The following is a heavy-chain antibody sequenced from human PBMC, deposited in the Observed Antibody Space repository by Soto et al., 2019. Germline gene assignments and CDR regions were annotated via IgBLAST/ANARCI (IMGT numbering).Heavy chain of an antibody. CDR2: INPNSGGT. CDR1: GYTFTGYY. Sequence: ASVKVSCKASGYTFTGYYMHWVRQAPGQGLEWMGWINPNSGGTNYAQKFQGWVTMTRDTSISTAYMELSRLRSDDTAVYYCARGDRDIVVVPAATQPNYYMDVWGKGTTVTVSS. J-gene: IGHJ6*03. CDR3: ARGDRDIVVVPAATQPNYYMDV. V-gene: IGHV1-2*04. D-gene: IGHD2-2*01.